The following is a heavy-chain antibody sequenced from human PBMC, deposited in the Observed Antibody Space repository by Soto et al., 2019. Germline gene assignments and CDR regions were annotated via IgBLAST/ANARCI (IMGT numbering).Heavy chain of an antibody. Sequence: GGSLRLSCAASGVTFSSHGMHWVRQAPGKGLEWVAVIWFDGSNNYYADSVKGRFTISRDSSKNTLYLQMNSLRAEDTAVYYCARAAVAVSYYLYRLDVWGQGTTVTVSS. CDR3: ARAAVAVSYYLYRLDV. V-gene: IGHV3-33*01. J-gene: IGHJ6*02. CDR2: IWFDGSNN. D-gene: IGHD6-19*01. CDR1: GVTFSSHG.